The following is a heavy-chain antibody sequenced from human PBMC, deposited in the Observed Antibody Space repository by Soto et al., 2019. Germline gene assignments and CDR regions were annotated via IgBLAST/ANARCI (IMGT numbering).Heavy chain of an antibody. J-gene: IGHJ4*02. V-gene: IGHV1-69*13. CDR1: GGTFSSYA. CDR2: IIPIFGTA. Sequence: GASVKVSYKASGGTFSSYAISWVRQAPGQGLEWMGGIIPIFGTANYAQKFQGRVTITADESTSTAYMELSSLRSEDTAVYYCARGFYDSSGYFYRDYFDYWGQGTLVTVSS. D-gene: IGHD3-22*01. CDR3: ARGFYDSSGYFYRDYFDY.